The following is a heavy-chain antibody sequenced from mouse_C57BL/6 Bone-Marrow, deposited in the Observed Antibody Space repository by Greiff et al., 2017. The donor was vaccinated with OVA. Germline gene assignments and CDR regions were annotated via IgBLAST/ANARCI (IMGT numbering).Heavy chain of an antibody. J-gene: IGHJ2*01. V-gene: IGHV14-4*01. CDR3: TTRNYYGSSYFDY. CDR2: IDPENGDT. D-gene: IGHD1-1*01. Sequence: ESGAELVRPGASVKLSCTASGFNIKDDYMHWVKQRPEQGLEWIGWIDPENGDTEYASKFQGKATITADTSSNTAYLQLSSLTSEDTAVYYCTTRNYYGSSYFDYWGQGTTLTVSS. CDR1: GFNIKDDY.